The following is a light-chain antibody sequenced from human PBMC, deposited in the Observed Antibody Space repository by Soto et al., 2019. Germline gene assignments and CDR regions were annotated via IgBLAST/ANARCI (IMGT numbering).Light chain of an antibody. CDR3: QQSYSTPFT. Sequence: DIHMTQSPSSLSASVGNMFTITCRASQSISSYLNWYQQTQGKAPKLLIYAASSLQSGVPSRFSGSGYGTDLTLTISSLQNEDFATYYCQQSYSTPFTFGHGTRLEI. CDR2: AAS. CDR1: QSISSY. V-gene: IGKV1-39*01. J-gene: IGKJ5*01.